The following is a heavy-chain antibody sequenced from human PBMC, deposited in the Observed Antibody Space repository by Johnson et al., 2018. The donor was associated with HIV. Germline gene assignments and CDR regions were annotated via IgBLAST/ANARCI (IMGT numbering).Heavy chain of an antibody. D-gene: IGHD2-15*01. Sequence: VQLVESGGGVVQPGRSLRLSCAASGFTFSSYAMHWVRQAPGKGLEWVSGIGTGGDTHYPDSVKGRFTISRENAKNSLYLQMNSLRAEETALYYRARDLRVVVAAPIGAATSHVFDIWGQGTMVTVSS. J-gene: IGHJ3*02. CDR3: ARDLRVVVAAPIGAATSHVFDI. CDR1: GFTFSSYA. CDR2: IGTGGDT. V-gene: IGHV3/OR16-10*03.